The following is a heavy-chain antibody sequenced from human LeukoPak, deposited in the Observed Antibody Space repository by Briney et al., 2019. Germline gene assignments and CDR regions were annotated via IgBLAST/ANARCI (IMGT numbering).Heavy chain of an antibody. CDR3: AKGYCSGSCYNGLDY. CDR2: IRFDGTNK. D-gene: IGHD2-15*01. J-gene: IGHJ4*02. CDR1: GFTFSTYG. Sequence: GGSLRLSCAASGFTFSTYGMHWVRQAPGKGLEWVAFIRFDGTNKYYADSVKGRFAISRDSSKNTLYLQMNSLRDEDTAVYYCAKGYCSGSCYNGLDYWGQGTLVTVSS. V-gene: IGHV3-30*02.